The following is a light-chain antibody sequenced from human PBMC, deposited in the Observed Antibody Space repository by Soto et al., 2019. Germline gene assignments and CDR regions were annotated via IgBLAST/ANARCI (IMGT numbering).Light chain of an antibody. CDR1: SSDVGGYNY. CDR2: EVS. CDR3: SSYTGSSTPV. V-gene: IGLV2-14*01. Sequence: QSALTQPASVSGSLGQSITIFCTGTSSDVGGYNYVSWYQQHPGKAPRLMIFEVSDRPSGVSNRFSGSKSGSTASLTISGLQAEDEAVYYCSSYTGSSTPVFGGGTKLTVL. J-gene: IGLJ3*02.